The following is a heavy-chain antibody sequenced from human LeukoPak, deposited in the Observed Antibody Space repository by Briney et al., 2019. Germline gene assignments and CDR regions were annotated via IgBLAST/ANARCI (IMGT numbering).Heavy chain of an antibody. CDR2: ISTSGST. CDR1: AASISNYY. J-gene: IGHJ4*02. Sequence: SETLSLTCAVSAASISNYYWSWIRQAPGKGLEWIGYISTSGSTNYNPSLKSRVSISLDTSKNRFSLNPNFVTAADTAVYYCASPRSGYRYTFDYWGQGALVTVSS. V-gene: IGHV4-4*09. D-gene: IGHD3-22*01. CDR3: ASPRSGYRYTFDY.